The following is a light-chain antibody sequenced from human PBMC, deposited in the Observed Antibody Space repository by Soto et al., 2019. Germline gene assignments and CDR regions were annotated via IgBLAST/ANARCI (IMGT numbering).Light chain of an antibody. V-gene: IGKV3-20*01. CDR2: GSS. CDR1: QSVSNNY. J-gene: IGKJ2*01. Sequence: EVVLTQSPGTLSLSPGERGTISCRASQSVSNNYFAWYQQKPGQAPRLLIFGSSDRATGIPDRFSGSGSGTDFTLTISRLEPKDFAVYYCQQYGSSPPYTFGQGTKLEIK. CDR3: QQYGSSPPYT.